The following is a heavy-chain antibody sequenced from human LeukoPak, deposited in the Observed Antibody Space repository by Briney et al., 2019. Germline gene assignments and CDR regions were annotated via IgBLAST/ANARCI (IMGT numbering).Heavy chain of an antibody. D-gene: IGHD3-10*01. Sequence: GGSLRLSCAASGFTFSSYSMHWVRQAPGKGLEWVAYIRYDGSNKYYADSVKGRFTISRDNSKNTLYLQMNSLRAEDTAVYYCGKNRGGGYYYYIDVWGKGTTVTVSS. CDR3: GKNRGGGYYYYIDV. V-gene: IGHV3-30*02. J-gene: IGHJ6*03. CDR1: GFTFSSYS. CDR2: IRYDGSNK.